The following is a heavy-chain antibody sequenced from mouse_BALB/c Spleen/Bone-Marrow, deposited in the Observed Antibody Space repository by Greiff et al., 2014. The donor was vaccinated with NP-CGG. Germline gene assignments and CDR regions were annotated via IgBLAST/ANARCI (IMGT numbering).Heavy chain of an antibody. V-gene: IGHV3-8*02. D-gene: IGHD1-2*01. CDR3: TRNYYGP. CDR1: GDSITSGY. CDR2: INYSGNT. J-gene: IGHJ2*01. Sequence: EVQLVESGPSLVKPSQTQSLTCSVTGDSITSGYWNWIRKFPGNKLEYMGYINYSGNTYYNPSLISRISITRDTSKNQYYLQLNSVTTEDTATYYCTRNYYGPWGQGATLTVSS.